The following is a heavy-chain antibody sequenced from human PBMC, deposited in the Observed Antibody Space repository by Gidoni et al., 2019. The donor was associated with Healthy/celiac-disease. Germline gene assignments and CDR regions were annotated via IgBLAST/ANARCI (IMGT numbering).Heavy chain of an antibody. V-gene: IGHV4-39*07. CDR2: IYYSGST. J-gene: IGHJ5*02. CDR1: GGPISSSSYY. CDR3: ARDSNWFDP. Sequence: LQLQESGPGLVKPSATLSLTCTVSGGPISSSSYYWGWIRQPPGKGLEWIGSIYYSGSTYYNPSLKSRVTISVDTSKNQFSLKLSSVTAADTAVYYCARDSNWFDPWGQGTLVTVSS.